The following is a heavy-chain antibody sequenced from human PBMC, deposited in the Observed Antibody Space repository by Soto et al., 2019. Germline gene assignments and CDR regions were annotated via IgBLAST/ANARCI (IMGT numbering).Heavy chain of an antibody. V-gene: IGHV3-23*01. CDR2: ISGSAGRT. CDR1: GFNFRSYA. J-gene: IGHJ3*02. CDR3: AKCRDGYDPDAFDI. D-gene: IGHD5-12*01. Sequence: PGGFNRLSCTASGFNFRSYAMSWVRHAPGKGLEWVSTISGSAGRTYDADSVKGRFTISRDNSKNTLYLQMNSLRAEDTAVYYCAKCRDGYDPDAFDIWGQGPRVTVSS.